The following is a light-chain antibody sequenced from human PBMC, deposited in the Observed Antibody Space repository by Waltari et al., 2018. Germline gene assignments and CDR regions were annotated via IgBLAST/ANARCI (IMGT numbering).Light chain of an antibody. CDR2: KAS. J-gene: IGKJ4*01. CDR3: QQYTIYPLT. CDR1: QSITDW. V-gene: IGKV1-5*03. Sequence: DVQMTQSPATLSASVGDRVTITCRASQSITDWLAWYQQKPGKAPKLLIYKASTLEGGVPSRFIGTRSGTEFTLTISNLQPDDFATYYCQQYTIYPLTFGGGTKVAI.